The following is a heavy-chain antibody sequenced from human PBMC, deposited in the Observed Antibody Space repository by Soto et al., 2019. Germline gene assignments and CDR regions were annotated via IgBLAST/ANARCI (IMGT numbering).Heavy chain of an antibody. Sequence: QVQLVQSGAEVKKPGSSEKVSCKASGGTFSSYAISWVRQAPGQGLEWMGGIIPIFGTANYAQKFQGRVTITADESTSTAYMKLSSLRSEDTAVYYCASKPPPHIAWGLDYWGQGTLVTVSS. CDR3: ASKPPPHIAWGLDY. CDR2: IIPIFGTA. V-gene: IGHV1-69*01. D-gene: IGHD5-12*01. J-gene: IGHJ4*02. CDR1: GGTFSSYA.